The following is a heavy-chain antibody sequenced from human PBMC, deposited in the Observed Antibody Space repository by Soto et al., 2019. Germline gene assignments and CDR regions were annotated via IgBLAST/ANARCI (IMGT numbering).Heavy chain of an antibody. V-gene: IGHV1-18*01. D-gene: IGHD3-10*01. J-gene: IGHJ6*02. CDR1: GYTFTSYG. CDR2: ISAYNGNT. CDR3: ARDRGWAYYYGSGKDYGMDV. Sequence: QVQLVQSGAEVKKPGASVKVSCKASGYTFTSYGISWVRQAPGQGLEWMGWISAYNGNTNYAQKLQGRVTMTTDTSTSTAYMERRSLRSDDTAVYYCARDRGWAYYYGSGKDYGMDVWGQGTTVTVSS.